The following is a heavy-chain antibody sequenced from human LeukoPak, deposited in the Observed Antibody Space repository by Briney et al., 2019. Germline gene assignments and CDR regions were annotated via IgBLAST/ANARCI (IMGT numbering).Heavy chain of an antibody. D-gene: IGHD6-13*01. CDR1: GGSISSYY. CDR2: FYHSGSS. J-gene: IGHJ3*02. CDR3: ARVSPAVGAFDI. Sequence: SETLSLTCTVSGGSISSYYWSWIRQPPGKGLEWIGYFYHSGSSNYNPSLKSRVTISGDTSKNQFSLKLSSVTAADTAIYYCARVSPAVGAFDIWGRGTMVTVSS. V-gene: IGHV4-59*01.